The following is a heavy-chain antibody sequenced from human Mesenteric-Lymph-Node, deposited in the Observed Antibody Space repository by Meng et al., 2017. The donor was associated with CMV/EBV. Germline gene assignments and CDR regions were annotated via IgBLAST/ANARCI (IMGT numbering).Heavy chain of an antibody. J-gene: IGHJ3*02. CDR1: GYTFTTYG. D-gene: IGHD2-15*01. CDR3: ARDGGFCSGVTCYSDAFDI. V-gene: IGHV1-18*01. CDR2: ISAYNGNT. Sequence: ASVKVSCKASGYTFTTYGISWVRQAPGQGLEWMGWISAYNGNTNYAQKLQGRVTMTTDTSTSTAYMDLRSLRSDDTAVYYCARDGGFCSGVTCYSDAFDIWGQGTMVTVSS.